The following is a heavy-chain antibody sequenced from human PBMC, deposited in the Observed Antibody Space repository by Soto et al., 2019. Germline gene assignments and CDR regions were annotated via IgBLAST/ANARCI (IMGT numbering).Heavy chain of an antibody. Sequence: PGGSLRLSCEASGSTFSSYAMHWVRQAPGEGQGLRRGLEWVSSISSRSRSIYYADSVKGRFTISRDNSKNTLYLQMNSLRAEDTAVYYCARIGDSGSYRFDYWGQGTLVTVSS. CDR1: GSTFSSYA. CDR3: ARIGDSGSYRFDY. V-gene: IGHV3-21*01. D-gene: IGHD1-26*01. J-gene: IGHJ4*02. CDR2: ISSRSRSI.